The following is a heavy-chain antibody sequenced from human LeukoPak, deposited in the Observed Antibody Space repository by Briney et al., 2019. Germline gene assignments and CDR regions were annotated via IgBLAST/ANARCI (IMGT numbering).Heavy chain of an antibody. CDR2: IYHSGST. V-gene: IGHV4-38-2*02. Sequence: SETLSLTCTVSGYSITNGYYWGWIRQPPGKGLEWIGSIYHSGSTFYNPSLKSRLTISVDTSKNQFSLKLSSVTAADTAVYYCARHSGPGLIDYWGQGTLVTVSS. D-gene: IGHD3-10*01. CDR1: GYSITNGYY. CDR3: ARHSGPGLIDY. J-gene: IGHJ4*02.